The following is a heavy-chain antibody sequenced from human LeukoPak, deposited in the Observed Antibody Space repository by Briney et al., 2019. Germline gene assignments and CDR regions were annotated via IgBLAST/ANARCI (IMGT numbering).Heavy chain of an antibody. CDR2: IYHSGCP. D-gene: IGHD3-10*01. V-gene: IGHV4-30-2*01. CDR3: DREPNRGSGLGGFDY. J-gene: IGHJ4*02. CDR1: GFSLSSGGYS. Sequence: SETLFLTCAVSGFSLSSGGYSWGCLRQAPGKGLEWIVYIYHSGCPYYNKSLKSLVSISTNRTKNQFSLKLSSVTTADTAVYYCDREPNRGSGLGGFDYWGQGTLVTVSS.